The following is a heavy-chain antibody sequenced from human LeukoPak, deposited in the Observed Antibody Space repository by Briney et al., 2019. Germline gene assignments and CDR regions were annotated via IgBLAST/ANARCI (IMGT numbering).Heavy chain of an antibody. D-gene: IGHD3-3*01. Sequence: ASVKVSCKAFGYTFTSYDINWVRQATGQGLEWMGWMNPNSGNTGYAQKFQGRVTITRNTSISTAYMELSSLRSEDTAVYYCARGREYDFWSGYSGEDAFDIWGQGTMVTVSS. V-gene: IGHV1-8*01. CDR3: ARGREYDFWSGYSGEDAFDI. J-gene: IGHJ3*02. CDR1: GYTFTSYD. CDR2: MNPNSGNT.